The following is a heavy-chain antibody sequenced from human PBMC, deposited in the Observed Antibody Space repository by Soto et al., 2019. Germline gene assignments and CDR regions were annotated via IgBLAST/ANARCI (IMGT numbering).Heavy chain of an antibody. CDR3: AKGGRQWLVTSDFNY. J-gene: IGHJ4*02. D-gene: IGHD6-19*01. V-gene: IGHV3-30*18. CDR1: GFTFSDYA. Sequence: VQLVESGGGVVQPGRSLRLSCAASGFTFSDYAMHWVRQAPGKGLDWVAVVSHDGRNTHYADSVKGRFTISRDSSKNTVSLEMTSLRAEDTAVYYCAKGGRQWLVTSDFNYWGQGDLVTVSS. CDR2: VSHDGRNT.